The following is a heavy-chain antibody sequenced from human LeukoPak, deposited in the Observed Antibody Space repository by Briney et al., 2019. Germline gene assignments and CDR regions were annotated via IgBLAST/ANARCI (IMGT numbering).Heavy chain of an antibody. V-gene: IGHV1-2*02. CDR1: GYTFTVNN. J-gene: IGHJ4*02. Sequence: ASVKVSCTASGYTFTVNNIHWVRQAPGQGLEWMGWISPNSGGTNYAQNFQGRVTMTRDTSISTAYMELSRLRSDDTAVYYCARVKISNYGSDYDYWGQGTLVTVSS. CDR2: ISPNSGGT. CDR3: ARVKISNYGSDYDY. D-gene: IGHD3-10*01.